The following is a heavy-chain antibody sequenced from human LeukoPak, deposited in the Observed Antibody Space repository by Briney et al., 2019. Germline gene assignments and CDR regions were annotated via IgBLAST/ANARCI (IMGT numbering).Heavy chain of an antibody. V-gene: IGHV1-2*02. J-gene: IGHJ4*02. CDR1: GYTFTGYY. D-gene: IGHD2-15*01. CDR2: INPNSGGT. Sequence: ASVKVSCKASGYTFTGYYMHWVRQAPGQGLEWMGWINPNSGGTNYAQKIQGRVTMTTDTSTSTAYMELRSLRSDDTAVYYCARDCIGCHGFDYWGQGTLVTVSS. CDR3: ARDCIGCHGFDY.